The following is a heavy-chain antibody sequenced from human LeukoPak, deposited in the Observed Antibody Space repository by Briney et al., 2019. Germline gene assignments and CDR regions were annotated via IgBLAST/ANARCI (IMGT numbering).Heavy chain of an antibody. Sequence: PGGSRRLSCAASGFTFSSYAMSWVRQAPGKGLEWVSAISGSAGSTYYADSVKGRFTISRDNSKNTLYLQMNSLRAEDTAVYYCAKITMIVVVPYFDYWGQGTLVTVSS. J-gene: IGHJ4*02. CDR1: GFTFSSYA. V-gene: IGHV3-23*01. CDR2: ISGSAGST. CDR3: AKITMIVVVPYFDY. D-gene: IGHD3-22*01.